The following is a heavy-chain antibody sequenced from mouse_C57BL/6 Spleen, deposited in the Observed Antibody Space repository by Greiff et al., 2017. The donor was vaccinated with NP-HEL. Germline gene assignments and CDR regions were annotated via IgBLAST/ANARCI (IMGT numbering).Heavy chain of an antibody. D-gene: IGHD1-1*01. V-gene: IGHV1-18*01. CDR3: ARETTVGGGNYAMDY. J-gene: IGHJ4*01. Sequence: VQLQQSGPELVKPGASVKIPCKASGYTFTDYNMDWVKQSHGKSLEWIGDINPNNGGTIYNQKFKGKATLTVDKSSSTAYMGLRSLTSEDTAVYYCARETTVGGGNYAMDYWGQGTSVTVSS. CDR1: GYTFTDYN. CDR2: INPNNGGT.